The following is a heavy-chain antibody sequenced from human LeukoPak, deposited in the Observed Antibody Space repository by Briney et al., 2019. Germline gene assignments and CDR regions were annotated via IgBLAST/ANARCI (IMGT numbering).Heavy chain of an antibody. CDR3: TRPLGTIFGVVNNDY. D-gene: IGHD3-3*01. J-gene: IGHJ4*02. V-gene: IGHV3-73*01. CDR2: IRSKANSYAT. CDR1: GFTFSGSA. Sequence: PGRSLRLSCAASGFTFSGSAMHWVRQASGKGLEWVGRIRSKANSYATAYAASVKGRFTISRDDSKNTAYQQMNSLKAEDTAVYYCTRPLGTIFGVVNNDYWGEGTLVTVSP.